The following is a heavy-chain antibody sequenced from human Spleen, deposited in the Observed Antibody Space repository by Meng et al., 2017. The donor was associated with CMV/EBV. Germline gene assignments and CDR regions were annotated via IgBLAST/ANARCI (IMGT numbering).Heavy chain of an antibody. Sequence: SETLSLTCTVSGYSISSGYYWGWIRQSPGKGLEWIASVYHSGNTYYNPSLESRVTISVDTSKNQFSLKLNSVTAADTAVYYCSRVSSRIVARPSFFDTWGQGTLVTVSS. D-gene: IGHD6-6*01. CDR1: GYSISSGYY. V-gene: IGHV4-38-2*02. J-gene: IGHJ4*02. CDR3: SRVSSRIVARPSFFDT. CDR2: VYHSGNT.